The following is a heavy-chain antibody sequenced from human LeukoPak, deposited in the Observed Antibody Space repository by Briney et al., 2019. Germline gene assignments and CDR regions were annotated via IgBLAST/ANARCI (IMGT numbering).Heavy chain of an antibody. CDR2: ISCDGSDK. CDR3: ARTGTYYDFWSGFDY. J-gene: IGHJ4*02. V-gene: IGHV3-30-3*01. D-gene: IGHD3-3*01. CDR1: GFTFSSYA. Sequence: GGSLRLSCAASGFTFSSYAFHWVRQAPGKGLEWVAVISCDGSDKYYADSVRGRFTISRDNSENTLYLQMNSQRAEDTAVYYCARTGTYYDFWSGFDYWGQGTLVTVSS.